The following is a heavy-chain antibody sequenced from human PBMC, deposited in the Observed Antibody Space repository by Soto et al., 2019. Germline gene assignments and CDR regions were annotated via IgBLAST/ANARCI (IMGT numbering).Heavy chain of an antibody. Sequence: QVQLQQWGAGLLKPSETLSLTCAVYGESLSGYYGHWIRQSPGKGLEWIGEINYSGNTNYNPSLKSRVTISIDTSKNQFSLNMSSVTAADTAVYYCARTRNLDVWGQGTTVIVSS. CDR2: INYSGNT. V-gene: IGHV4-34*01. D-gene: IGHD1-1*01. J-gene: IGHJ6*02. CDR3: ARTRNLDV. CDR1: GESLSGYY.